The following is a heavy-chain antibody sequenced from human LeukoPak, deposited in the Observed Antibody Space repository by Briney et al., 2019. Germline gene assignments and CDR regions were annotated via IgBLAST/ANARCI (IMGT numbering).Heavy chain of an antibody. J-gene: IGHJ6*03. CDR3: ARQRADYFYHYLDV. CDR1: GGSVSSTSYY. Sequence: SEILSLTCTVSGGSVSSTSYYWDWVRQPPGKGLEWIGNVYYGGNTFYNSSLESRVTISVDMSKNQFSLKLTSLTAADTAVYYCARQRADYFYHYLDVWGKGTSVTVSS. CDR2: VYYGGNT. V-gene: IGHV4-39*01.